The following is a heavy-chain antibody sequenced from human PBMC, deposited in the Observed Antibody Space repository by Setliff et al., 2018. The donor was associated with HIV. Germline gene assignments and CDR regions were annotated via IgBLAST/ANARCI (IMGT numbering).Heavy chain of an antibody. V-gene: IGHV4-61*09. CDR3: ARGESWAWELHAV. J-gene: IGHJ4*02. CDR1: GGSISSGRYY. D-gene: IGHD1-26*01. Sequence: SETLSLTCTVSGGSISSGRYYWSWMRQPAGKGLEWIGHIYTSGSTNYNPSLKSRVTITVDTSKNQFSLKLSSVTAADTAVYYCARGESWAWELHAVWGQGTLVTVSS. CDR2: IYTSGST.